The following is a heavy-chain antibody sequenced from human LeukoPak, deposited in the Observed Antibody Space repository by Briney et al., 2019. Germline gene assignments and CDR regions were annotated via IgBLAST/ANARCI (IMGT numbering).Heavy chain of an antibody. J-gene: IGHJ4*02. D-gene: IGHD1-1*01. V-gene: IGHV3-72*01. Sequence: GGSLRLSCAASGFRFSDYYMDWVRQAPGKGLECVARIRKEVNGCTTEYAASVKGRFTISRDDSTKTLFLQMNSLRTEDTAVYYCSRGDPDGTTDFDFWGQGTLVTVSS. CDR3: SRGDPDGTTDFDF. CDR2: IRKEVNGCTT. CDR1: GFRFSDYY.